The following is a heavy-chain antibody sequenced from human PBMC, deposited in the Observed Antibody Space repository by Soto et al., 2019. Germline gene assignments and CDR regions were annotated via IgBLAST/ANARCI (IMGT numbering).Heavy chain of an antibody. CDR3: AKDLVTYYYGSGMLY. D-gene: IGHD3-10*01. J-gene: IGHJ4*02. V-gene: IGHV3-23*01. Sequence: PGGSLRLSCAASGFTFSSYAMSWVRQAPGKGLEWVSAISGGGGSTYYADSVKGRFTISRDNSKDTLYLQMNSLRAEDTAVYYCAKDLVTYYYGSGMLYWGQGTLVTVSS. CDR1: GFTFSSYA. CDR2: ISGGGGST.